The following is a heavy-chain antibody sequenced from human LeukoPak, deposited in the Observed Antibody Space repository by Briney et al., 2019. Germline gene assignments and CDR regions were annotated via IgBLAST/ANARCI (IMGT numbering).Heavy chain of an antibody. V-gene: IGHV1-8*01. Sequence: SVNVSFKASGYTFTSYDINGVRQATGQGREWMGGMSPNSFDTGYPQKFQGRVTMTRNHSISTAYMELSSLRSEDTAVYYCARALRRITMIVVVAFDIWGQGTMVTVSS. CDR2: MSPNSFDT. CDR1: GYTFTSYD. CDR3: ARALRRITMIVVVAFDI. D-gene: IGHD3-22*01. J-gene: IGHJ3*02.